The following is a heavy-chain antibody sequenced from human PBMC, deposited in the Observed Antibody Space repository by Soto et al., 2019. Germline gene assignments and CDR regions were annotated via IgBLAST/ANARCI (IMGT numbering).Heavy chain of an antibody. CDR2: IYYSGST. J-gene: IGHJ6*02. CDR3: ARGYYGSGSSHYYGMDV. Sequence: SETLSLTCTVSGGSISSGGYYWSWIRQHPGKGLEWIGYIYYSGSTYYNPSLKSRVTISVDTSKNQFSLRLSSVTAADTAVYYCARGYYGSGSSHYYGMDVWGQGTTVTVS. CDR1: GGSISSGGYY. D-gene: IGHD3-10*01. V-gene: IGHV4-31*03.